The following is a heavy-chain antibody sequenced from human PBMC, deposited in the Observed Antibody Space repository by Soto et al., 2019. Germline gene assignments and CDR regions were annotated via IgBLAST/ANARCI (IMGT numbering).Heavy chain of an antibody. V-gene: IGHV3-23*01. J-gene: IGHJ4*02. CDR1: GFTFSTFD. Sequence: GGSLRLSCAASGFTFSTFDMTWVRQAPGKGLEWVSLIRGVAGSTHYPDSVKGRFTISKDNSNNMLYLEMNSLRADDTAVYFCVKGAWLDYWGQGNMVTV. CDR2: IRGVAGST. CDR3: VKGAWLDY.